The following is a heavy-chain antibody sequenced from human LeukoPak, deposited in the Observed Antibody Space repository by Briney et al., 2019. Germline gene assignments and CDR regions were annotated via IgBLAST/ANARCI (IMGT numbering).Heavy chain of an antibody. CDR2: ISAYNGNT. CDR1: GYTFTSYG. Sequence: ASVNVFCKASGYTFTSYGISWVRQAPGQGLEWMGWISAYNGNTNYAQKLQGRGTMTTDTSTSTAYMELRSLRSDDTAVYYCAGQSGFYKVGAYGAFVYWGQGTLVTVSS. D-gene: IGHD1-26*01. CDR3: AGQSGFYKVGAYGAFVY. J-gene: IGHJ4*02. V-gene: IGHV1-18*01.